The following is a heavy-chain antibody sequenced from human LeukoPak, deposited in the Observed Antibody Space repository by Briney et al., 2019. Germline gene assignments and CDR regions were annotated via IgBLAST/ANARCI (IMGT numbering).Heavy chain of an antibody. Sequence: PSETLSLTCTVSVSGDSFSSYHWSWLRQPPGKGLEWIGYISSSGRTSYNPSLKSRVTISVDTSKNQFSLKLSSVTAADTAVYYCPRVGRGDHTWGSYYYDHWGQGTLVSVSS. CDR3: PRVGRGDHTWGSYYYDH. CDR2: ISSSGRT. V-gene: IGHV4-59*01. CDR1: GDSFSSYH. J-gene: IGHJ4*02. D-gene: IGHD3-16*01.